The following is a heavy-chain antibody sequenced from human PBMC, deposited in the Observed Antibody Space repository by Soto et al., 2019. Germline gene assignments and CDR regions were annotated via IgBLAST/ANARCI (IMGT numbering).Heavy chain of an antibody. V-gene: IGHV4-30-2*01. J-gene: IGHJ4*02. D-gene: IGHD2-15*01. CDR3: ARGQVVAAQH. CDR2: IYHSGST. Sequence: QLQLQESGSGLVKPSQTLSLTCDVSGGSISSGGYSWSWIRQPPGKGLGWIGYIYHSGSTYYNPSLKSRDNISVDRSKNQFSLKLSSVTDSDTAVYYCARGQVVAAQHWGQGTLVTVSS. CDR1: GGSISSGGYS.